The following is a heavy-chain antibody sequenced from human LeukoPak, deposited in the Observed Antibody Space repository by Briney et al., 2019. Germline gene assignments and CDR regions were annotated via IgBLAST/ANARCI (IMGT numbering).Heavy chain of an antibody. J-gene: IGHJ4*02. CDR3: ARDFWGSYSTGSYLDY. D-gene: IGHD6-19*01. CDR2: IKEDGSVM. V-gene: IGHV3-7*01. CDR1: GFPFTNYW. Sequence: PTGGSLRLSCAVSGFPFTNYWMSWVRQAPGKGLEWVANIKEDGSVMYYVDSLKGRFTISRDSAQNSLYLQMNSLRVEDTAVYFCARDFWGSYSTGSYLDYWGQGALVTVSS.